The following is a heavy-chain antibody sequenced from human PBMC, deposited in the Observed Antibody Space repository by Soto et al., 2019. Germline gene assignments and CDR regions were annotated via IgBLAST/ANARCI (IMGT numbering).Heavy chain of an antibody. CDR3: AREFHYGDYGNYYYYYMDV. D-gene: IGHD4-17*01. V-gene: IGHV4-59*01. J-gene: IGHJ6*03. Sequence: SETLSLTCTVSGGSIGGYYWSWIRQSPEKGLEWIGNIYYSGSTLYNPSLKSRVTVSLDTSKNQFSLKVTSVTPADTAVYYCAREFHYGDYGNYYYYYMDVWGKGTTVTVSS. CDR1: GGSIGGYY. CDR2: IYYSGST.